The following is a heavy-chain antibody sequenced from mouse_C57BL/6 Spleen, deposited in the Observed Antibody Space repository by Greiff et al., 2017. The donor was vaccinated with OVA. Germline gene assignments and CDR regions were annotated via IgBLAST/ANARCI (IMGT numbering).Heavy chain of an antibody. CDR3: ASYYSDYEDYARDY. CDR2: ISSGSSTI. V-gene: IGHV5-17*01. CDR1: GFTFSDYG. J-gene: IGHJ4*01. D-gene: IGHD2-13*01. Sequence: EVMLVESGGGLVKPGGSLKLSCAASGFTFSDYGMHWVRQAPEKGLEWVAYISSGSSTIYYAATVKGRFTISRDNAKNTLFLQMTSLRSEDTAVYYCASYYSDYEDYARDYWGQGTSVTVSS.